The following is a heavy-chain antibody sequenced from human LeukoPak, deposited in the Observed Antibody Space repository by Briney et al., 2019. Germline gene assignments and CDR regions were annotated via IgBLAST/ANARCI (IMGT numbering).Heavy chain of an antibody. V-gene: IGHV3-11*04. CDR1: GFTFSDYY. J-gene: IGHJ4*02. CDR3: ARDRDGYNYFDY. Sequence: KAGGSLRLSCAASGFTFSDYYMNWIRQAPGKGLEWVAYISSSGSTIYYADSVKGRFTISRDNAKNSLYLQMNSLRAEDTAVYYCARDRDGYNYFDYWGQGTLVTVSS. D-gene: IGHD5-24*01. CDR2: ISSSGSTI.